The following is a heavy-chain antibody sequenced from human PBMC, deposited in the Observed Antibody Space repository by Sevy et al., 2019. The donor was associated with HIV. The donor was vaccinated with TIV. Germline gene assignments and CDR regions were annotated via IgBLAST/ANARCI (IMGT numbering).Heavy chain of an antibody. CDR3: AKGSLEGLSALDY. J-gene: IGHJ4*02. CDR1: EFTFISYA. D-gene: IGHD3-3*01. Sequence: GGSLRLSCAASEFTFISYAMSWVRQAPGKGLEWVSAITGSGGTTYYADSVRGRFTISRDNSNNTLYLQMTSLGAEDTAVYYCAKGSLEGLSALDYWGQGTLVTVSS. CDR2: ITGSGGTT. V-gene: IGHV3-23*01.